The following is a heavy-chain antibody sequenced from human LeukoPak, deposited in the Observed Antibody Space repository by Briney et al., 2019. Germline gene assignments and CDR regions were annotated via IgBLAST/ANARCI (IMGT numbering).Heavy chain of an antibody. J-gene: IGHJ5*02. Sequence: ASVKVSCKVSGYTLTELSMHWVRQAPGKGIEWKGGFDPEDGETIYAQKFQGRVTMTEDTSTDTAYMELSSLRSEDTAVYYCATGIAAAGSDWFDPWGQGTLVTVSS. CDR3: ATGIAAAGSDWFDP. CDR2: FDPEDGET. CDR1: GYTLTELS. D-gene: IGHD6-13*01. V-gene: IGHV1-24*01.